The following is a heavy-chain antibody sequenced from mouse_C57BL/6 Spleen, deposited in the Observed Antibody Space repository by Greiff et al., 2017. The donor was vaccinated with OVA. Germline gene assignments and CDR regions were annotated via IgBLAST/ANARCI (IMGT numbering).Heavy chain of an antibody. V-gene: IGHV1-26*01. J-gene: IGHJ4*01. Sequence: EVQLQQSGPELVKPGASVKISCKASGYTFTDYYMHWVKQSPGKSLEWIGDINPNNGGTSYNQKFKGKATLTVDKSSSTAYLELRSLTSEDSAVYYCARGDYDGSNYDDMDYWGQGTTVTVSS. CDR3: ARGDYDGSNYDDMDY. D-gene: IGHD1-1*01. CDR1: GYTFTDYY. CDR2: INPNNGGT.